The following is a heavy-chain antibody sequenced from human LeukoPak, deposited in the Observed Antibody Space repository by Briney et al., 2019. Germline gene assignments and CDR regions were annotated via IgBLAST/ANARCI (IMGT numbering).Heavy chain of an antibody. CDR1: GFTFSSYV. J-gene: IGHJ4*02. V-gene: IGHV3-30-3*01. D-gene: IGHD3-22*01. Sequence: PGGSLRLSCAASGFTFSSYVMHWVRQTPGKGLEWVAILSSDGANKRYADFVQGRLTDSRDNFKNTLYLQMDSLTAEDTAVYYCAKDHLRLYYYDSSGYSTFEYWGQGTLVTVSS. CDR2: LSSDGANK. CDR3: AKDHLRLYYYDSSGYSTFEY.